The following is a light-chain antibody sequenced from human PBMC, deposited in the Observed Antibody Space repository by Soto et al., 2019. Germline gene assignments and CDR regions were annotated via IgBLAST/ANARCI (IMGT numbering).Light chain of an antibody. CDR2: WAS. CDR3: QQFHSTPKT. CDR1: QSVLYSSNNKNY. Sequence: DIVMTQSPDSLAVSLGERATINCKSSQSVLYSSNNKNYLAWYQQKPGQSPKLLIYWASTRESGVSDRFSGSGSGTDFTLTISSLQAEDVAVYYCQQFHSTPKTFGQGTKVEIK. J-gene: IGKJ1*01. V-gene: IGKV4-1*01.